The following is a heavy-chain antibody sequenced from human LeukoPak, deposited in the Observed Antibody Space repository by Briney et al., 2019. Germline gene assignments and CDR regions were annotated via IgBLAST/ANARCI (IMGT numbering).Heavy chain of an antibody. CDR3: ARVFYRYYDFWSGYSEDNWFDP. D-gene: IGHD3-3*01. Sequence: VASVKVSCKASGYTFTSYGISWVRQAPGQGLEWMGWISAYNGNTNYAQKLQGRVTMTTDTSTSTAYMELRSLRSDDTAVYYCARVFYRYYDFWSGYSEDNWFDPWGQGTLVTVSS. V-gene: IGHV1-18*01. CDR1: GYTFTSYG. CDR2: ISAYNGNT. J-gene: IGHJ5*02.